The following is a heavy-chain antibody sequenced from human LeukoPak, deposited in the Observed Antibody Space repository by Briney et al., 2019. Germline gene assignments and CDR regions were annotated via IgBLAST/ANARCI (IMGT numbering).Heavy chain of an antibody. CDR2: IYYSGNT. CDR1: GGSISTYY. V-gene: IGHV4-59*01. J-gene: IGHJ2*01. CDR3: VRDTSYGRYWYFDL. Sequence: SETLSLTCTVSGGSISTYYWSWIRQSPGKGLEWIGYIYYSGNTDYNPSLESRVTMSVDTSKNQFSLKLSSVTAADTAVYYCVRDTSYGRYWYFDLWGRGTLVTVSS. D-gene: IGHD5-18*01.